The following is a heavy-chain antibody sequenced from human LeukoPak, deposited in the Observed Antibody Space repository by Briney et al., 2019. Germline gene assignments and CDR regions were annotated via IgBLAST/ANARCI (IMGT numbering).Heavy chain of an antibody. D-gene: IGHD3-9*01. CDR1: GFTFNRYV. V-gene: IGHV3-30*03. CDR2: VSIDGKDI. CDR3: ARHQILTGYYSYYGMDV. J-gene: IGHJ6*02. Sequence: GGSLRLSCATSGFTFNRYVMHWVRQAPGKRLEWVAGVSIDGKDIYYVESVKGRFAISRDNSKNTLYLQMNSLRAEDTAVYYCARHQILTGYYSYYGMDVWGQGTTVTVSS.